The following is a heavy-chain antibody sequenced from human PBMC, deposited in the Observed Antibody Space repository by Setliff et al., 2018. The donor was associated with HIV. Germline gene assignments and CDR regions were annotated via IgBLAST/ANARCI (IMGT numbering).Heavy chain of an antibody. J-gene: IGHJ4*02. CDR1: GGSISSHY. CDR3: ARDRDYYDSSGHFDY. CDR2: IYYSGST. D-gene: IGHD3-22*01. Sequence: SETLSLTCTVSGGSISSHYWSWIRQPPGKGLEWIGSIYYSGSTNYNPSLKSRLTISVDTSKNQVSLKLSSVAAADTAVYYCARDRDYYDSSGHFDYWGQGTLVTVSS. V-gene: IGHV4-59*11.